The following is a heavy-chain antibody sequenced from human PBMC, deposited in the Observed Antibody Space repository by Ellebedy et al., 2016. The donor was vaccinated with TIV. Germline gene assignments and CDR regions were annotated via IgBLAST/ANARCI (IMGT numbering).Heavy chain of an antibody. CDR2: IRSQANSYAT. CDR1: GFTFSGSA. D-gene: IGHD1-20*01. CDR3: TRRGVSGGITFDY. J-gene: IGHJ4*02. Sequence: GESLKISCAASGFTFSGSAMHWACQSSGKGLEWIGRIRSQANSYATAYAPSVKGRFFISRDDSKNTAYLHMNSLNTEDSAVYYCTRRGVSGGITFDYWGQGTLVTVSS. V-gene: IGHV3-73*01.